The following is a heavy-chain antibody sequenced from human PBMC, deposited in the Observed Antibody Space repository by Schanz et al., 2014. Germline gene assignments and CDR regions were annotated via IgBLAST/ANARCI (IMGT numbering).Heavy chain of an antibody. Sequence: PRGSLRLSCAASGFTFNIYAMTWVIQAPGKGLEWFTAISGSGGSTYYADSVKGLFSISRYKSKISQYLQMTGLRAEDMVVYYCAKDFVVGASYTGALDIGRPVRTVTVS. CDR1: GFTFNIYA. J-gene: IGHJ3*02. CDR2: ISGSGGST. CDR3: AKDFVVGASYTGALDI. D-gene: IGHD1-26*01. V-gene: IGHV3-23*01.